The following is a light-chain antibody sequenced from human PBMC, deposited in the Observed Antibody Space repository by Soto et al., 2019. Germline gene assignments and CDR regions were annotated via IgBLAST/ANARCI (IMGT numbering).Light chain of an antibody. CDR1: QSISSNF. Sequence: EVVMTQSPGTLSLSPGEAATLSCRASQSISSNFLAWYQQKRGQAPRLLIHGASNRATGIPDRFSGSGSGTDFTLTITRLEPEDFAVYYCQQYGGSPRTFGQGTKVDIK. CDR3: QQYGGSPRT. V-gene: IGKV3-20*01. J-gene: IGKJ1*01. CDR2: GAS.